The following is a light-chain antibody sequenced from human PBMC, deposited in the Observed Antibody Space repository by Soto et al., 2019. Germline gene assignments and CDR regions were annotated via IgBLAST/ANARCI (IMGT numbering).Light chain of an antibody. J-gene: IGKJ5*01. CDR3: QQYNNWPCS. Sequence: EIVMTQSPGTLSVSPGERATLSCRAGQGVTTNFAWYQQKSGQSPRLLIYDVSIRATGVPARFSGTGSETDFTLSFSGLQSEDSAVYFCQQYNNWPCSFGQGTRLEIK. CDR1: QGVTTN. CDR2: DVS. V-gene: IGKV3-15*01.